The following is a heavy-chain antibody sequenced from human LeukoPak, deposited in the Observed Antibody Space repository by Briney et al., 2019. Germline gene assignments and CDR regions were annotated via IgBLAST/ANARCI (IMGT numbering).Heavy chain of an antibody. CDR2: IYYSGST. CDR1: GGSISSYY. Sequence: SETLSLTCTVSGGSISSYYWSWIRQPPGKGLEWIGYIYYSGSTNYNPSLKSRVTISVDTSKNQFSLKLSSVTAADTAVYYCARRRCSSTSCYFHYWGQGTLVTVSS. J-gene: IGHJ4*02. V-gene: IGHV4-59*01. D-gene: IGHD2-2*01. CDR3: ARRRCSSTSCYFHY.